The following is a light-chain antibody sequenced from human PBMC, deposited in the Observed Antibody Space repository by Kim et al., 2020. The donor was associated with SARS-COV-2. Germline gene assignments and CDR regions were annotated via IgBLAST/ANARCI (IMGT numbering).Light chain of an antibody. Sequence: QRVTISYSGSRSNIGSNYGYWYQQLPGTAPKLRIYRNNQRPSGVPDRFSGSKSGTSASLAISGLRSGDEADYYCAAWDDSLSGYVVFGGGTQLTVL. J-gene: IGLJ2*01. CDR1: RSNIGSNY. CDR3: AAWDDSLSGYVV. CDR2: RNN. V-gene: IGLV1-47*01.